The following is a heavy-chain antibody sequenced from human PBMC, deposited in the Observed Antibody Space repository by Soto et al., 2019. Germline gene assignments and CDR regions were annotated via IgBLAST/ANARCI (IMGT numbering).Heavy chain of an antibody. CDR2: ISYDGTNE. CDR3: AKGVVRAPASFDH. Sequence: TGGSLRLSCRVSGFTFSAFAMYWVRQAPGKGLEWVALISYDGTNEDYAESVRGRFTISRDNSKNTLYLDMNSLSAEDSAVYFCAKGVVRAPASFDHWGQGPLVT. V-gene: IGHV3-30*18. D-gene: IGHD3-10*01. J-gene: IGHJ4*02. CDR1: GFTFSAFA.